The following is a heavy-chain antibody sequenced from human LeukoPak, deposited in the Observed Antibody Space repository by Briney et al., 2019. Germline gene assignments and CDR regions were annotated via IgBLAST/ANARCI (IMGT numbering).Heavy chain of an antibody. CDR1: GGTFSSYA. J-gene: IGHJ6*04. CDR3: ARGLLGDYYYYGMDV. CDR2: IIPIFGTA. D-gene: IGHD3-16*01. Sequence: VPSVKVSCKASGGTFSSYAISWVRQAPGQGLEWMGGIIPIFGTANYAQKFQGRVTITADKSTSTAYMELSSLRSEDTAVYYCARGLLGDYYYYGMDVWGKGTTVTVSS. V-gene: IGHV1-69*06.